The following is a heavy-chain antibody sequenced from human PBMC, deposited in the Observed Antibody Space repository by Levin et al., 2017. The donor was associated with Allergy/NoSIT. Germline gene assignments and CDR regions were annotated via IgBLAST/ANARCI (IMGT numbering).Heavy chain of an antibody. CDR3: ARDQGTLLWFGELLCGYDY. V-gene: IGHV3-7*03. J-gene: IGHJ4*02. CDR1: GFTFSSYW. D-gene: IGHD3-10*01. Sequence: GESLKISCAASGFTFSSYWMSWVRQAPGKGLEWVANIKQDGSEKYYVDSVKGRFTISRDNAKNSLYLQMNSLGAEDTAVYYCARDQGTLLWFGELLCGYDYWGQGTLVTVSS. CDR2: IKQDGSEK.